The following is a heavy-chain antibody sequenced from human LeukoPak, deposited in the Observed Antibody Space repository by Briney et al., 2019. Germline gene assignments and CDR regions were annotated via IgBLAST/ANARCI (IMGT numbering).Heavy chain of an antibody. V-gene: IGHV1-18*01. CDR3: ARDLRNYYDSSGYYHLKSPNWFDP. D-gene: IGHD3-22*01. CDR1: GYTFTSYG. Sequence: ASEKDSCKASGYTFTSYGISWVRQAPGQGLEWMGGISAYNGNTNYAQKLQGRVTMTTDTSTSTAYRELRSLRSDDTAVYYCARDLRNYYDSSGYYHLKSPNWFDPWGQGTLVTVSS. CDR2: ISAYNGNT. J-gene: IGHJ5*02.